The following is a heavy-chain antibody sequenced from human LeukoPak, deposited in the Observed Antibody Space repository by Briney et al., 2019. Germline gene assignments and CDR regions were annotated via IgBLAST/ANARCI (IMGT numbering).Heavy chain of an antibody. D-gene: IGHD3-10*01. J-gene: IGHJ4*02. CDR2: IFASGST. CDR3: VRGWAPRGEKSSFAS. CDR1: GASINSDY. Sequence: SETLSLTCTVSGASINSDYWTWVRQVAGKGLDWIGRIFASGSTNYNPYLRSRLTMSVDTSKNQFSLDLSSVTAADTGVYYCVRGWAPRGEKSSFASWGQGTLVTVSS. V-gene: IGHV4-4*07.